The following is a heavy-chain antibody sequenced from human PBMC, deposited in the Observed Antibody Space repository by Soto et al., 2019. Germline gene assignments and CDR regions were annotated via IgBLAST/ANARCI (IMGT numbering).Heavy chain of an antibody. CDR3: TTITMVRGVIHDY. CDR1: GFTFSNAW. CDR2: IKSKTDGGTT. D-gene: IGHD3-10*01. Sequence: PGGSLRLSRAASGFTFSNAWMSWVRQAPGKGLEWVGRIKSKTDGGTTDYAAPVKGRFTISRDDSKNTLYLQMNSLKTEDAAVYYCTTITMVRGVIHDYWGQGTLVTVS. J-gene: IGHJ4*02. V-gene: IGHV3-15*01.